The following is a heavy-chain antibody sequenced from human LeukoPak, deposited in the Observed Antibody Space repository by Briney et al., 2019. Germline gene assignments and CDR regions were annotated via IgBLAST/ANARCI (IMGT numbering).Heavy chain of an antibody. V-gene: IGHV4-59*01. CDR1: CDSISSYY. Sequence: PSETLSLTCTVSCDSISSYYWSWIRQPPGKGREWIGYIFYCGSTNYNPSLKSRVTISVATSKNQFSLRLSSVTAADTAVYYCARSHYCGGCYSNFDFWGQGTLVTVSS. D-gene: IGHD2-15*01. J-gene: IGHJ4*02. CDR3: ARSHYCGGCYSNFDF. CDR2: IFYCGST.